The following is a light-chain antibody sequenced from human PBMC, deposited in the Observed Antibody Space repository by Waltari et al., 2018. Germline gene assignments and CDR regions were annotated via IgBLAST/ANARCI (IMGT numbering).Light chain of an antibody. CDR1: LSLLYNGNTY. Sequence: DVVMTQTPLSLPVTLGQPASISCRSTLSLLYNGNTYLSWFHQRPGQSPRRLIYKVSNRDSGVPDRFTGSGSGTAFTLRISRVEAEDVGIYYCMQGIHWRTFGQGTKLEIK. CDR3: MQGIHWRT. V-gene: IGKV2-30*01. CDR2: KVS. J-gene: IGKJ2*01.